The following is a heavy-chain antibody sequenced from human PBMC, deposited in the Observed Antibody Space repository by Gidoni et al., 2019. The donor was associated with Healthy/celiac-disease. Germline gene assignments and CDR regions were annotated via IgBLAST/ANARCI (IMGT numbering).Heavy chain of an antibody. J-gene: IGHJ4*02. CDR3: ARDGAGASAVDY. CDR1: GFTFSSYA. Sequence: QVQLVESGGGVVQPGRSLRLSCAASGFTFSSYAMHWVRQAPGKGLEWVAVISYDGSNKYYADSVKGRFTISRDNSKNTLYLQMNSLRAEDTAVYYCARDGAGASAVDYWGQGTLVTVSS. V-gene: IGHV3-30-3*01. D-gene: IGHD1-26*01. CDR2: ISYDGSNK.